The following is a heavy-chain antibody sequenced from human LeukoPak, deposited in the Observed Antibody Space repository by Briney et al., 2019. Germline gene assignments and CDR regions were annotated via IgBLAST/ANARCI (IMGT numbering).Heavy chain of an antibody. CDR1: GFTFSSYE. CDR3: VRDAVMSPEVLLTAWDYFDC. CDR2: ISGSGRTI. Sequence: GGSLRVSCAASGFTFSSYEMNWVRQAPGKGLGWVSYISGSGRTIDYADSVKGRFTISRDNTKNSVYLQMNSLRAEDTAIYFCVRDAVMSPEVLLTAWDYFDCWGQGTLVTVSS. V-gene: IGHV3-48*03. J-gene: IGHJ4*02. D-gene: IGHD2-21*01.